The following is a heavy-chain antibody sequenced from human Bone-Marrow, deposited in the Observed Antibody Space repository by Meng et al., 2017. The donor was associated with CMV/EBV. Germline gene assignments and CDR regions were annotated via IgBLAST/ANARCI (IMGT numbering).Heavy chain of an antibody. Sequence: GGSLRLSCAASGFTFSSYWMSWVRQAPGKGLEWVSSISSSSSYIYYADSVKGRFTISRDNAKNSLYLQMNSLRAEDTAVYYCARDHSRYYYDSSGYYPGAFDIWGQGTMVTVSS. CDR3: ARDHSRYYYDSSGYYPGAFDI. V-gene: IGHV3-21*01. D-gene: IGHD3-22*01. J-gene: IGHJ3*02. CDR2: ISSSSSYI. CDR1: GFTFSSYW.